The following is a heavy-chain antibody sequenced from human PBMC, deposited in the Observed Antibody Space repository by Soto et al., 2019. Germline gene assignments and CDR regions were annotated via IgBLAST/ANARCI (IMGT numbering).Heavy chain of an antibody. CDR1: GFTFSGSA. Sequence: GSLRLSCAASGFTFSGSATHWVRQASGKGLEWVGRIRSKANSYATAYAASVKGRFTISRDDSKNTAYLQMNSLKTEDTAVYYCTRPIFGVVDCMDVWGQGTTVTVSS. D-gene: IGHD3-3*01. J-gene: IGHJ6*02. V-gene: IGHV3-73*01. CDR2: IRSKANSYAT. CDR3: TRPIFGVVDCMDV.